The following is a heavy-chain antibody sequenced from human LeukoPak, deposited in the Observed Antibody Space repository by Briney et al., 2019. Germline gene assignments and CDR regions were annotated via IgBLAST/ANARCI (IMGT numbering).Heavy chain of an antibody. CDR3: ARGTRITMVRGVIHRLGMDV. V-gene: IGHV3-33*08. Sequence: PGGSLRLSCAASGFIFDDYAMHWVRQAPGKGLEWVAVIWYDGGNKYYADSVKGRFTISRDNSKNTLYLQMNSLRAEDTAEYYCARGTRITMVRGVIHRLGMDVWGQGTTVTVSS. CDR2: IWYDGGNK. J-gene: IGHJ6*02. D-gene: IGHD3-10*01. CDR1: GFIFDDYA.